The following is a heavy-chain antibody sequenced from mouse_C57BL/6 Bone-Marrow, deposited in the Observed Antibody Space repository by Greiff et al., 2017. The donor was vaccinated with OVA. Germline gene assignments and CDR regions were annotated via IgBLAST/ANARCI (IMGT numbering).Heavy chain of an antibody. J-gene: IGHJ3*01. CDR1: GYTFTDYN. Sequence: DVQLQESGPELVKPGASVKMSCKASGYTFTDYNMHWVKQSHGKSLEWIGYINPNNGGTSYNQKFKGKATLTVNKSSSTAYMELRSLTSEDSAVYYCAPSLYPWFAYWGQGTLVTVSA. V-gene: IGHV1-22*01. D-gene: IGHD2-12*01. CDR2: INPNNGGT. CDR3: APSLYPWFAY.